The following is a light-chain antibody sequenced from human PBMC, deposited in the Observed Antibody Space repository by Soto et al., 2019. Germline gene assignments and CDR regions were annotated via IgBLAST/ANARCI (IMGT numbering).Light chain of an antibody. Sequence: VLTQSPGTLSLSPGERATLSCRASQSVSSTLLAWYQQKPGQAPRLLMYGASHRVPGIPDRFSGSGSETNFIFTISRLEPEDFGVYYCQHYGTSPYTFGQGTKLEIK. CDR2: GAS. CDR3: QHYGTSPYT. CDR1: QSVSSTL. V-gene: IGKV3-20*01. J-gene: IGKJ2*01.